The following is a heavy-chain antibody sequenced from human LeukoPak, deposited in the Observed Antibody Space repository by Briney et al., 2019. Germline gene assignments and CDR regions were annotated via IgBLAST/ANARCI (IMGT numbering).Heavy chain of an antibody. D-gene: IGHD4-17*01. CDR3: AVRVTKGSWSAFDI. CDR2: IHTGGAT. V-gene: IGHV3-66*01. J-gene: IGHJ3*02. CDR1: GFTFSRSW. Sequence: PGGSLRLSCAASGFTFSRSWMHWVRQAPGKGLEWVSVIHTGGATYYIDSVKGRFTISRDDPKNTFYLHMNSLRSEDAAVYYCAVRVTKGSWSAFDIWGQGTRVTVSS.